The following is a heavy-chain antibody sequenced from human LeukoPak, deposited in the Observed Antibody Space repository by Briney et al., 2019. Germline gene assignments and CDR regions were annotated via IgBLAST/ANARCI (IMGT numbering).Heavy chain of an antibody. CDR3: AREDSGYDAFDI. CDR2: IYYSGST. J-gene: IGHJ3*02. D-gene: IGHD5-12*01. Sequence: KPSETLSFTCTAPGASISSYYWSWIGQPPGKGWEWIGYIYYSGSTNYNPYLKSRVTISVDTSKNQCTLKLSSVTAADTAVYYCAREDSGYDAFDIWGQGTMVTVSS. CDR1: GASISSYY. V-gene: IGHV4-59*01.